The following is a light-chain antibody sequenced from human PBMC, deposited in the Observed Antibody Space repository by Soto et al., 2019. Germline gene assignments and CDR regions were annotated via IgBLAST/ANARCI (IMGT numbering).Light chain of an antibody. CDR1: SANIGNNY. CDR3: VSWDDSLSGLV. J-gene: IGLJ1*01. CDR2: SNN. V-gene: IGLV1-47*02. Sequence: QLVLTQPPSASGTPGQRVTFSCSGRSANIGNNYVCWYQQLPGTAPKLLIYSNNQRPSGVPDRFSGSKSGTSASLAISGLRSEDEADYYCVSWDDSLSGLVFGTGTKVTVL.